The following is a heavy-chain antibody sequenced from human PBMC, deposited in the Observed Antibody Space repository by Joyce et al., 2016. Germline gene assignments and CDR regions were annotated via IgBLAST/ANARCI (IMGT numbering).Heavy chain of an antibody. J-gene: IGHJ3*02. V-gene: IGHV3-48*04. Sequence: EVQLVESGGNLVQPGGSLRLSCAASGFTFSDYTMSWVRQAPGKGLEWVSDISSSSTMRDYADSVKGRFTVSRDNAKDSLYLQVNSLRADDTAVYYCARCHYVSDAFDIWGRGTMVTVSS. CDR1: GFTFSDYT. CDR2: ISSSSTMR. CDR3: ARCHYVSDAFDI. D-gene: IGHD3-10*02.